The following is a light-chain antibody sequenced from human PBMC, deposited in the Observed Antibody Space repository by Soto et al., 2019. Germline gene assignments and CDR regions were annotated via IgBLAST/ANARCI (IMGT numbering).Light chain of an antibody. CDR2: GAS. CDR3: QQYGSSPSWT. J-gene: IGKJ1*01. V-gene: IGKV3-20*01. CDR1: QSVSSSY. Sequence: EIVLTQSPGTLSLSPGERATLSCRASQSVSSSYLAWYQQKPGQAPRLLIHGASSRATVIPDRFSGSGSGTDFTLTISRLEPEDFAVYYCQQYGSSPSWTFGQGTKVDI.